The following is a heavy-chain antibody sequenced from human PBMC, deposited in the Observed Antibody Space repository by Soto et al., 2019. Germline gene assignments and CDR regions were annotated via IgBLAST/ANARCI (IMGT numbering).Heavy chain of an antibody. CDR3: ARDWAPIAVAGTNYYYGMDV. V-gene: IGHV1-69*08. Sequence: QVQLVQSGAEVKKPGSSVKVSCKASGGTFSSYTISWVRQAPGQGLEWMGRIIPILGIANYAQKFQGRVTITADKSTSTXYXXRSSLRSEDTAVYYCARDWAPIAVAGTNYYYGMDVWGQGTTVTVSS. D-gene: IGHD6-19*01. CDR1: GGTFSSYT. J-gene: IGHJ6*02. CDR2: IIPILGIA.